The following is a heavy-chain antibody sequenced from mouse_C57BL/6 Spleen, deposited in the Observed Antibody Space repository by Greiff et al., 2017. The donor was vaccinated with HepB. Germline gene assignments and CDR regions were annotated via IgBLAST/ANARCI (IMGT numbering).Heavy chain of an antibody. V-gene: IGHV1-61*01. CDR3: ARGGYYYGSSYVGFAY. Sequence: QVQLQQPGAELVRPGSSVKLSCKASGYTFTSYWMDWVKQRPGQGLEWIGNIYPSDSETHYNQKFKDKATLTVDKSSSTAYMQLSSLTSEDSAVYYCARGGYYYGSSYVGFAYWGQGTLVTVSA. CDR1: GYTFTSYW. D-gene: IGHD1-1*01. J-gene: IGHJ3*01. CDR2: IYPSDSET.